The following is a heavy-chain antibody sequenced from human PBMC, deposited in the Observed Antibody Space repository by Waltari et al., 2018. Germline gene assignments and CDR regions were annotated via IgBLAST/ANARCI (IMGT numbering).Heavy chain of an antibody. CDR1: GGTFSSYA. Sequence: QVQLVQSGAEVKKPGSSVKVSCKASGGTFSSYAISWVRQAPGQGLEWMGRIIPIFGTANYAQKFQGRVTITADKSTSTAYMELSSLRSEDTAVYYCARLSARGYSGYDPFDYWGQGTLVTVSS. J-gene: IGHJ4*02. CDR2: IIPIFGTA. CDR3: ARLSARGYSGYDPFDY. D-gene: IGHD5-12*01. V-gene: IGHV1-69*08.